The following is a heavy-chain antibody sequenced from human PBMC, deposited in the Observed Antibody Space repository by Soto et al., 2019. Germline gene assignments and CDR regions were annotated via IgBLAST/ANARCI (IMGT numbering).Heavy chain of an antibody. CDR1: GFTFSSYA. D-gene: IGHD3-3*01. Sequence: GGSLRLSCAASGFTFSSYAMSWVRQAPGKGLEWVSAISGSGGSTYYADSVKGRFTISRDNSKNTLYLQMNSLRAEDTAVYYCAKAPQLLRFLEQYYFDYWGQGTLVTVSS. CDR3: AKAPQLLRFLEQYYFDY. J-gene: IGHJ4*02. CDR2: ISGSGGST. V-gene: IGHV3-23*01.